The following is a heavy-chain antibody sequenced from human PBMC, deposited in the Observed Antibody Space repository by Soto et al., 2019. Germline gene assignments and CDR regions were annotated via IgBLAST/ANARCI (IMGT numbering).Heavy chain of an antibody. CDR1: GYKFTSYA. J-gene: IGHJ4*02. Sequence: QVQLVQSGAEVKKPGASVKVSCKASGYKFTSYAIHWVRQAPGQRLEWMGWINAGNGNTEYSQKFQGRVTITRDTSASTAYMEVSSLTSEDTAVYYCARNTLRFDYWGQGTLVSVSS. D-gene: IGHD2-15*01. CDR3: ARNTLRFDY. V-gene: IGHV1-3*01. CDR2: INAGNGNT.